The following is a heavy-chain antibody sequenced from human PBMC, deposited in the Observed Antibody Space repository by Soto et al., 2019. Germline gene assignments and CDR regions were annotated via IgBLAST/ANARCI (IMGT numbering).Heavy chain of an antibody. J-gene: IGHJ4*02. CDR3: AKDRDDYVWGRYPPFPGGLD. V-gene: IGHV3-30*18. Sequence: QVQLVESGGGVVQPGRSLRLSCAASGFTFSSYGMHWVRQAPGKGLERVAVISYDGSNKYYADSVKGRFTISRDNSKNTLYLQMNSLRAEDTAVYYCAKDRDDYVWGRYPPFPGGLDWVQGTLVTVSS. CDR2: ISYDGSNK. CDR1: GFTFSSYG. D-gene: IGHD3-16*02.